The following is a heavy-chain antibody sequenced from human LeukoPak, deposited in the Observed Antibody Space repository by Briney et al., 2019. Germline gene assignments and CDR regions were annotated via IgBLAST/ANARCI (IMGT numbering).Heavy chain of an antibody. V-gene: IGHV3-23*01. Sequence: GGSLRLSCTASGFPFSNHAMSWVRQPPGKGLGWVAAISNGNTYYADSVRGRFAISRDDSKNMVYLQMNSLRDEDTALYYCVREAGYCASVCLKSNWFDPWGQGTQVTVSS. J-gene: IGHJ5*02. CDR1: GFPFSNHA. D-gene: IGHD2-15*01. CDR2: ISNGNT. CDR3: VREAGYCASVCLKSNWFDP.